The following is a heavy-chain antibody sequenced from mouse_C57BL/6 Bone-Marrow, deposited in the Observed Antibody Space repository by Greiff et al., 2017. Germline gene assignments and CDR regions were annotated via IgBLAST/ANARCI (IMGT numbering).Heavy chain of an antibody. J-gene: IGHJ3*01. Sequence: LQQPFSSLFRPGSSVKLSCKASGYTFTSYWMDWVKQRPGQGLEWIGNIYPSDSATHYNQKFKDTATLTVDKSSSTAYMQLSSLTSEDSAVYYCARTYYGNYVGFAYWGQGTLVTVSA. D-gene: IGHD2-10*01. CDR2: IYPSDSAT. V-gene: IGHV1-61*01. CDR3: ARTYYGNYVGFAY. CDR1: GYTFTSYW.